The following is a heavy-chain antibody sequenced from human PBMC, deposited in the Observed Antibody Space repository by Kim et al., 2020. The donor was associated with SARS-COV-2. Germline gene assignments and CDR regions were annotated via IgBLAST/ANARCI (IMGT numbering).Heavy chain of an antibody. V-gene: IGHV3-7*01. Sequence: VDSVKGRFTVSRDNDNNSLYLQMNSLRAEDTAVYYCASDGSSGYTGSFDYWGQGTLVTVSS. D-gene: IGHD3-22*01. J-gene: IGHJ4*02. CDR3: ASDGSSGYTGSFDY.